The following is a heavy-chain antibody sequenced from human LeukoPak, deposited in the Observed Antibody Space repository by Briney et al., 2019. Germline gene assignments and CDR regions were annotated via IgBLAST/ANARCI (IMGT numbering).Heavy chain of an antibody. CDR1: GFTFSSYG. Sequence: GGSLRLSCAASGFTFSSYGMHWVRQAPGKGLEWVAFIRYDGSNKYYADSVKGRFTISRDNSKNTLSVQMNSLKTEDTAVYYCARYDNVETTFDYWGQGTLVTVSS. CDR3: ARYDNVETTFDY. CDR2: IRYDGSNK. D-gene: IGHD3-16*01. J-gene: IGHJ4*02. V-gene: IGHV3-30*02.